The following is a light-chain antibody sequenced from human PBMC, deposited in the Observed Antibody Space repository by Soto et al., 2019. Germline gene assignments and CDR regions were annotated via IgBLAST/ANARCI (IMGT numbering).Light chain of an antibody. CDR1: QSIGNY. J-gene: IGKJ3*01. Sequence: EVVLTQSPATLSLSPGEGATLSCRASQSIGNYLAWYQQKPGQAPRLLIYATSNRATGIPARFSGSGSGTDFTLTISSLEPEDVAVYYCHQRSSWPFTFGPGNKVDIK. CDR2: ATS. V-gene: IGKV3-11*01. CDR3: HQRSSWPFT.